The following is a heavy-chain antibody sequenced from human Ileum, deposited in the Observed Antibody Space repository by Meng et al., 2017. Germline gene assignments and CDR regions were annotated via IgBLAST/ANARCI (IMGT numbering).Heavy chain of an antibody. CDR2: IYTSGST. CDR3: TRGIHYDSGNHAY. CDR1: GGSISSGSYC. J-gene: IGHJ4*02. D-gene: IGHD3-10*01. Sequence: SETLSLTCTVSGGSISSGSYCWNWVRQSAGKGLEWIGRIYTSGSTNYSPSLRSRVTISVDTSKNQFSLTLSSVTAADTAMYYCTRGIHYDSGNHAYWGQGTLVTVSS. V-gene: IGHV4-61*02.